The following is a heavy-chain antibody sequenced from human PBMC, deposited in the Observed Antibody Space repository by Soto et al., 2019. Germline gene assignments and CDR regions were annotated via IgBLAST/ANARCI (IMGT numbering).Heavy chain of an antibody. CDR3: AKAAILHWFDP. Sequence: GGSLRLSCAASGFIFSSYRMNGVRQAPGKGLEWISSISTNSRYIYYADSVEGRFTVSRDNSKNSLYLQMDNLRAEDTAVYYCAKAAILHWFDPWGQGTLVTVSS. J-gene: IGHJ5*02. V-gene: IGHV3-21*01. D-gene: IGHD2-2*01. CDR2: ISTNSRYI. CDR1: GFIFSSYR.